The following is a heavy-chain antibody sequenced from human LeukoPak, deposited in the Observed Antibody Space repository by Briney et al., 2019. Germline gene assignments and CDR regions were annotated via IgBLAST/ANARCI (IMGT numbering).Heavy chain of an antibody. D-gene: IGHD3-10*01. CDR2: ISRSGGST. CDR3: AKVGVWFPGGDGMDV. Sequence: SAGSLRLSCAASGGTFSSYSLSWIRQAPGKGLEWVSAISRSGGSTYYADPVKGRFTIFRDNSKQLPYLQMNSLRAEDTAVYYCAKVGVWFPGGDGMDVWGKGTTVTVSS. J-gene: IGHJ6*04. CDR1: GGTFSSYS. V-gene: IGHV3-23*01.